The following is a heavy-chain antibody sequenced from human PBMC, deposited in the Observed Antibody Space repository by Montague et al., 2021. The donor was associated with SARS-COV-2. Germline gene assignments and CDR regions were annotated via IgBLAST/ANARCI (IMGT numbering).Heavy chain of an antibody. CDR3: ARFPTSYYYDSKAAPATPDAFDI. CDR2: IYYSGST. V-gene: IGHV4-39*01. Sequence: SETLSLTCTVSSGSISSSSYYWGWIRQPPGKGLEWIGSIYYSGSTYYNPSLKSRVTISVDTSKNQFSLKLSSVTAADTAVCYCARFPTSYYYDSKAAPATPDAFDIWGQGTMVTVSS. J-gene: IGHJ3*02. CDR1: SGSISSSSYY. D-gene: IGHD3-22*01.